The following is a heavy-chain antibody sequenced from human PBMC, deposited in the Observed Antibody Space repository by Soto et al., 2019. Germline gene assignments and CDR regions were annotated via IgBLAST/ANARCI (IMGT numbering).Heavy chain of an antibody. CDR1: GFSCSDYY. CDR2: ISSSDSSSGSTE. J-gene: IGHJ5*02. CDR3: AREVEYWFDL. V-gene: IGHV3-11*01. D-gene: IGHD3-3*01. Sequence: NPGGSLRLSCAASGFSCSDYYMSWIRQAPGKGLEWVSYISSSDSSSGSTEYYADSVKGRFTISRDNAKNSLYLQMNSLRAEDTAVYYRAREVEYWFDLWGQGTLVTVSS.